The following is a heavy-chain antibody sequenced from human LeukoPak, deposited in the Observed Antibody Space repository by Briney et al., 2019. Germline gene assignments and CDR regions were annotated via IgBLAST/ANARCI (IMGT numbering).Heavy chain of an antibody. Sequence: SETLSLTCTVSGYSISSGYYWGWIRQPPGKGLEWLGYIYGSGATNYNPSLKSRVIISVDKSRDQFSLNLTSVTAADTAMYHCARGHTVRGMDVWGQGTTVTVSS. CDR1: GYSISSGYY. CDR2: IYGSGAT. CDR3: ARGHTVRGMDV. J-gene: IGHJ6*02. V-gene: IGHV4-38-2*02. D-gene: IGHD4-17*01.